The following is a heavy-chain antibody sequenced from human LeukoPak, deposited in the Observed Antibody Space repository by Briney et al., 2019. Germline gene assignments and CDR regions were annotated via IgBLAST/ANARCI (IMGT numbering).Heavy chain of an antibody. V-gene: IGHV3-21*04. J-gene: IGHJ4*02. Sequence: GGSLRLSCAASGFTFSSYSMNWVRQAPGKGLEWVSSISSSSSYIYYADSVKGRFTISRDNAKNSLYLQMNSLKTEDTAVYYCTRHPTYSSGWYDYWGQGTLVTVSS. CDR2: ISSSSSYI. CDR1: GFTFSSYS. D-gene: IGHD6-19*01. CDR3: TRHPTYSSGWYDY.